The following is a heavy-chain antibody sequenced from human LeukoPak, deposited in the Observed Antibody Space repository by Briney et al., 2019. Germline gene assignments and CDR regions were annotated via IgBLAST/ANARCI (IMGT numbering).Heavy chain of an antibody. Sequence: PSETLSLTCTVSGGSISSYYWSWIRQPPGKGLEWIGYIYYNGSTNYNPSLKSRVTISVDTSKNQFSLKLSSVTAADTAVYYCARNRGSYWGGYFDYWGQGTLVTVSS. CDR1: GGSISSYY. D-gene: IGHD1-26*01. CDR3: ARNRGSYWGGYFDY. V-gene: IGHV4-59*01. CDR2: IYYNGST. J-gene: IGHJ4*02.